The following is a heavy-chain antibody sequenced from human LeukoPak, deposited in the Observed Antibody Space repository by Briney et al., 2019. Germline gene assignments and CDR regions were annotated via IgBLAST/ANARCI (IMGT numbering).Heavy chain of an antibody. Sequence: SQTLSLTCAISGDSVSSNSAAWNWIRRSPSRGLEWLGRTYYRSKWYNDYAVSVKSRITINPDTSKNQFSLQLNSVTPEDTAVYYCARYALSSRPRFDPWGQGTLVTVSS. V-gene: IGHV6-1*01. D-gene: IGHD6-13*01. J-gene: IGHJ5*02. CDR1: GDSVSSNSAA. CDR2: TYYRSKWYN. CDR3: ARYALSSRPRFDP.